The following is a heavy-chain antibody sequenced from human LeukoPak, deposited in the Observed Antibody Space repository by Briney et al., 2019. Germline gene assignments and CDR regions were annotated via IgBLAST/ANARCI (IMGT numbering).Heavy chain of an antibody. CDR3: ARRDIAAAGTVYYYYMDV. CDR1: GFTFDDYG. D-gene: IGHD6-13*01. V-gene: IGHV3-20*04. CDR2: INWNGGST. J-gene: IGHJ6*03. Sequence: GGSLRLXCAASGFTFDDYGMSWVRHAPGKGLEWVSGINWNGGSTGYADSVKGRFTIPRDNAKNSLYLQMNSLRAEDTALYYCARRDIAAAGTVYYYYMDVWGKGTTVTVSS.